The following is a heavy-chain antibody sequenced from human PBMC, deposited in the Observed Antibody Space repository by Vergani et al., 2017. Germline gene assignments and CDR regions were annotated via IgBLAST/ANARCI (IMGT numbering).Heavy chain of an antibody. CDR3: ARSRPYCTSGSCPAI. CDR2: IHTGGST. CDR1: GGSINPSSSF. J-gene: IGHJ4*02. Sequence: QLQLQESGPGLVKPSETLSPICTVSGGSINPSSSFWGWIRQSPGKGLEWIGHIHTGGSTDLNPSFKSRVTISVDTSKSQFSLKLNSVTVADTAVYYCARSRPYCTSGSCPAIWGQGTLVTVSS. D-gene: IGHD2-15*01. V-gene: IGHV4-39*07.